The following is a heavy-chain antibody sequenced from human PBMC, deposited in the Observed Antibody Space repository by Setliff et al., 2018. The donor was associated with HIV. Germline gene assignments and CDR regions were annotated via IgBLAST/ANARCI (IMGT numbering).Heavy chain of an antibody. CDR3: ARFGGTYSSNYFDF. J-gene: IGHJ4*02. V-gene: IGHV4-59*11. Sequence: SETLSLTCTVSGGSISGHYWSWIRQPPGKGLEWIGNIFYSGSANNNPSLKSRVSISVDTSKNQFSLKLRSVTAADTAVYYCARFGGTYSSNYFDFWGQGTLVTVSS. CDR1: GGSISGHY. D-gene: IGHD1-26*01. CDR2: IFYSGSA.